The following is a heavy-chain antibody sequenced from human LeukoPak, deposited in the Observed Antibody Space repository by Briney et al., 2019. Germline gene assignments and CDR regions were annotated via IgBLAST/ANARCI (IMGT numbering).Heavy chain of an antibody. CDR1: GFTLDDYA. Sequence: GRSLRLSCAASGFTLDDYAMHWVRHAPGKGLEWVLGNSWNSGSIGYADSVKGRFTISRDNAKNSLYLQMNSLRAEDTALYYCAKDAATYYDILTGYYDYWGQGTLVTVSS. CDR3: AKDAATYYDILTGYYDY. V-gene: IGHV3-9*01. D-gene: IGHD3-9*01. J-gene: IGHJ4*02. CDR2: NSWNSGSI.